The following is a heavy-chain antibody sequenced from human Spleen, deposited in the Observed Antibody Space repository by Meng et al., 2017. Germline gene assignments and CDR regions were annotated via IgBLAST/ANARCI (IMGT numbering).Heavy chain of an antibody. V-gene: IGHV3-23*01. CDR2: ITGRGGST. CDR3: ASRFYYNSGGYFHFDY. D-gene: IGHD3-22*01. J-gene: IGHJ4*02. CDR1: GFTFSTYA. Sequence: GGSLRLSCGASGFTFSTYAMTWVRQAPGKGLEWVSAITGRGGSTYYADSVKGRFTISRDNSKNTVFLQMNSLRAEDTAVYYCASRFYYNSGGYFHFDYWGQGTLVTVSS.